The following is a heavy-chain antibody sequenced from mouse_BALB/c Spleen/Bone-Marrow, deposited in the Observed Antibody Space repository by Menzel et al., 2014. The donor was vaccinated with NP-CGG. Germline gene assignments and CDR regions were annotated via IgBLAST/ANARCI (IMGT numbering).Heavy chain of an antibody. CDR1: GFTFSSFG. CDR2: ISSGSSTV. D-gene: IGHD1-1*01. J-gene: IGHJ2*01. V-gene: IGHV5-17*02. Sequence: EVQLQQSGGGLVQPGGSRKLSCAASGFTFSSFGMHWVRQAPEKGLEWVAYISSGSSTVYYADKVMGRFTISRDNPKNTLFLQMTSLRPEDTAMYYCARSGSSSGYFDYWGQGTTLTVSS. CDR3: ARSGSSSGYFDY.